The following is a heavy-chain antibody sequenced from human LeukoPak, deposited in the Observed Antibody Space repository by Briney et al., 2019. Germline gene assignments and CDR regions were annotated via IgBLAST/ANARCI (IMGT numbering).Heavy chain of an antibody. V-gene: IGHV3-21*01. CDR2: ISGSSSYI. CDR1: GFTFSTYN. J-gene: IGHJ5*02. CDR3: ARERAGEGNNWFDR. Sequence: PGGYLRLSCAASGFTFSTYNMNWVRQAPGKGLEWVSSISGSSSYIYYADSGRGRFSISRDNTKNSLYLQMNSLRAEDTAVYYCARERAGEGNNWFDRWGQGTLVTV.